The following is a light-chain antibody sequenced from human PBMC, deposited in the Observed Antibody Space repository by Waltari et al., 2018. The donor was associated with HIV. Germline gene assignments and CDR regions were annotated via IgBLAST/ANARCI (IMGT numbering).Light chain of an antibody. CDR2: EVT. J-gene: IGLJ1*01. CDR3: TSYTSRNTRV. CDR1: TSDVGGSQS. Sequence: QSALTQPTSVSGSPGPSITISCTGTTSDVGGSQSVSWYQQHPGKAPKLMIYEVTNRPSGVSFRFSGSKSGNTASLTISGLQAEDEADYFCTSYTSRNTRVFGTGTKVTVL. V-gene: IGLV2-14*01.